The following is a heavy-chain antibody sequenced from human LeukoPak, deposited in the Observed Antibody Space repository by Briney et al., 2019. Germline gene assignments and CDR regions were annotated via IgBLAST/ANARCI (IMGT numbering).Heavy chain of an antibody. V-gene: IGHV4-39*01. J-gene: IGHJ4*02. Sequence: PSETLSLTCTVSGGSIRSSSYYWGWIPQPPGRGLEWIGTIHYSGSTYYNPSLKSRVTISVATSKNQFSLKLSSVTAADTAVYLCASFQWLGQFDYWGQGTLVTVSS. CDR1: GGSIRSSSYY. D-gene: IGHD6-19*01. CDR3: ASFQWLGQFDY. CDR2: IHYSGST.